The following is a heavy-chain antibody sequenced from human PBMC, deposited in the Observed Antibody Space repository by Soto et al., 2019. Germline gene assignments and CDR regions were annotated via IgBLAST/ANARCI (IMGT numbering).Heavy chain of an antibody. CDR1: GDSIISSDFY. CDR3: ARHSLALRKNNWFDP. V-gene: IGHV4-39*01. D-gene: IGHD3-3*02. Sequence: SETLSLTCTVSGDSIISSDFYWGGVRQPPGKGLEWIGSIFYLGSSYYNPSLKSRVTMSVDTSKNQFSLRLRSVTAADTALYFCARHSLALRKNNWFDPWGQGTMVTVSS. CDR2: IFYLGSS. J-gene: IGHJ5*02.